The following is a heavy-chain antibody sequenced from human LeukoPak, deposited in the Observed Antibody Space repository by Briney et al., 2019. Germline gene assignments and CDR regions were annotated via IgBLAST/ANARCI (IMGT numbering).Heavy chain of an antibody. J-gene: IGHJ4*02. CDR3: AREAQGSPRVIAAADLFGY. V-gene: IGHV4-38-2*02. Sequence: SETLSLTCTVSGYSISSGYYWGWIRQPPGKGLEWIGSIYHSGSTYYNPSLKSRVTISVDTSKNQFSLKLSSVTAADTAVYYCAREAQGSPRVIAAADLFGYWGQGTLVTVSS. D-gene: IGHD6-13*01. CDR2: IYHSGST. CDR1: GYSISSGYY.